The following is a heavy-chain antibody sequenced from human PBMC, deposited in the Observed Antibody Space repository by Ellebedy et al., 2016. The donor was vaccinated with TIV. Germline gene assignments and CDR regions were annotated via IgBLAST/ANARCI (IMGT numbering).Heavy chain of an antibody. D-gene: IGHD3-22*01. Sequence: MPSETLSLTCTVPGGSISSYYWSWIRKPPGKGLEWPGYIHAREYTNYNPSLKSRVTISMDTSKKQFSLKLSSVTAADTAVYYCARDQYHFDSSGYSYEGWYFDLWGRGTLVTVSS. CDR2: IHAREYT. CDR3: ARDQYHFDSSGYSYEGWYFDL. V-gene: IGHV4-59*01. J-gene: IGHJ2*01. CDR1: GGSISSYY.